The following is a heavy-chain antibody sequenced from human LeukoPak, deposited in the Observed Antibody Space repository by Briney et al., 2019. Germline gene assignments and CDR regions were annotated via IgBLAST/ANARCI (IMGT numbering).Heavy chain of an antibody. CDR3: ARMYDFWSGYSTPDY. CDR1: GYTFTSYG. Sequence: GASVKVSCKASGYTFTSYGISWVRQAPGQGLEWMGWISAYNGNTNYAQELQGRVTMTTDTSTSTAYMELRSLRSDDTAVYYCARMYDFWSGYSTPDYWGQGTLVTVSS. D-gene: IGHD3-3*01. V-gene: IGHV1-18*01. J-gene: IGHJ4*02. CDR2: ISAYNGNT.